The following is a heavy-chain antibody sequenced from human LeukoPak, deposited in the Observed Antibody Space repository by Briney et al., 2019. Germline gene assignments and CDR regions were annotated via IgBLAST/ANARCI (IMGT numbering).Heavy chain of an antibody. V-gene: IGHV3-30*04. Sequence: PGGSLRLSCAASGFNLSPYAIHWVRQAPGKGLESVVVISHDGNKKTFSDSVKGRFTISRENAKNTLFLQMNSLRLEDTAVYYCARAWGPYWCFDLWGRGTLVTVSS. CDR1: GFNLSPYA. CDR3: ARAWGPYWCFDL. CDR2: ISHDGNKK. J-gene: IGHJ2*01. D-gene: IGHD7-27*01.